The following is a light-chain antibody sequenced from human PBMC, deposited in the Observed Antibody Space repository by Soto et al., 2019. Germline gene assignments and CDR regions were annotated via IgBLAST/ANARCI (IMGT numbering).Light chain of an antibody. Sequence: QSVLTQPPSASGTPGQRVTISCSGSSSNIGSNSVSWYQQVPGTAPKLLIYNNNQRPSGVPDRFSGSKSGTSASLAISGLQSGDEADYYCAAWDDSLNGYVFGTGTKLTVL. CDR1: SSNIGSNS. CDR3: AAWDDSLNGYV. J-gene: IGLJ1*01. V-gene: IGLV1-44*01. CDR2: NNN.